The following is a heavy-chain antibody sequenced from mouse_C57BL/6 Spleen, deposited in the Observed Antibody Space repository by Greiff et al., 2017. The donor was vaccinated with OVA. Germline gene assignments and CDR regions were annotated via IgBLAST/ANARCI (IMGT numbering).Heavy chain of an antibody. J-gene: IGHJ4*01. CDR2: IDPANGNT. CDR3: ARSQGSNYEDAYYAMDY. D-gene: IGHD2-5*01. Sequence: EVQVVESVAELVRPGASVKLSCTASGFNIKNTYMHWVKQRPEQGLEWIGRIDPANGNTKYAPKFQGKATITADTSSNTAYLQLSSLTSEDTAIYYCARSQGSNYEDAYYAMDYWGQGTSVTVSS. V-gene: IGHV14-3*01. CDR1: GFNIKNTY.